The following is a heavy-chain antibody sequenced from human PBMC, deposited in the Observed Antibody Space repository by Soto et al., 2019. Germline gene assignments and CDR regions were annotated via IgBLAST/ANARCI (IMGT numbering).Heavy chain of an antibody. CDR3: ARDFKKSSSWTYYFDY. V-gene: IGHV1-18*01. Sequence: QVQLVQSGAEVKKPGASVKVSCKASGYTFTTYGISWVRQAPGQGLEWMGWISAYSGSTKFAQKLQGRVTMTTDTSTTTAYMELRSLTSDDTDVYYCARDFKKSSSWTYYFDYWGQGTLVTVSS. D-gene: IGHD6-13*01. CDR2: ISAYSGST. J-gene: IGHJ4*02. CDR1: GYTFTTYG.